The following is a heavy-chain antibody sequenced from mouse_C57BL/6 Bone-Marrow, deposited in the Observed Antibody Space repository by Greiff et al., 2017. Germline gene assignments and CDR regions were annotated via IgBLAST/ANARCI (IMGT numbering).Heavy chain of an antibody. J-gene: IGHJ1*03. Sequence: VMLVESGAELVRPGASVKLSCKASGYTFTDYYINWVKQRPGQGLEWIARIYPGSGNTYYNEKFKGKATLTAEKSSSTAYMQLSSLTSEDSAVYFCARFDYDPYFDVWGTGTTVTVSS. CDR3: ARFDYDPYFDV. V-gene: IGHV1-76*01. CDR1: GYTFTDYY. CDR2: IYPGSGNT. D-gene: IGHD2-4*01.